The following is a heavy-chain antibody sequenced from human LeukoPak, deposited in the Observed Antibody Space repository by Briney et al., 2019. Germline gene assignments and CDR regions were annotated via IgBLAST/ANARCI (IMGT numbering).Heavy chain of an antibody. V-gene: IGHV3-30*02. CDR3: AKDRRGSCNAGSCYCCDY. CDR2: IRFDGSDE. CDR1: EFAFNSYG. J-gene: IGHJ4*02. Sequence: PGGCLRLSCTASEFAFNSYGMHWVRQAPGKGLEWVAFIRFDGSDEHYADSVKGRFTISRDNSKNTLYLQMNSLRAEDTAVYYCAKDRRGSCNAGSCYCCDYWGRGALVTVSS. D-gene: IGHD2-15*01.